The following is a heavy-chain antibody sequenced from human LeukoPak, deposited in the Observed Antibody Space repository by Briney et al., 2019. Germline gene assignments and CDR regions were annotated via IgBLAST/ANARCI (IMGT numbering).Heavy chain of an antibody. CDR1: GFTFSSYE. V-gene: IGHV3-48*03. J-gene: IGHJ4*02. D-gene: IGHD5-12*01. Sequence: GGSLRLSCAASGFTFSSYEMNWVRQAPGKGLEWVSYISSSGSTIYYADSVKGRFTISRDNAKNSLYLQMNSLRAEDTALYYCAKDLGYSGYDSQSPFDYWGQGTLVTVSS. CDR2: ISSSGSTI. CDR3: AKDLGYSGYDSQSPFDY.